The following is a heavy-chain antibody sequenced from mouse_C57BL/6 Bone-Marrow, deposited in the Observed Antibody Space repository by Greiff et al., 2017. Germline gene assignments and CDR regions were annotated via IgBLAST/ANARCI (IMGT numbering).Heavy chain of an antibody. CDR1: GYTFTSYG. D-gene: IGHD1-1*01. CDR3: AGWYYGNSPYFDY. Sequence: VKLMESGAELARPGASVKLSCKASGYTFTSYGISWVKQRTGQGLEWIGEIYPRSGNTYYNEKFKGKATLTADKSSSTAYMELRSLTSEDSAVFFYAGWYYGNSPYFDYWGQGTTLTVSS. J-gene: IGHJ2*01. V-gene: IGHV1-81*01. CDR2: IYPRSGNT.